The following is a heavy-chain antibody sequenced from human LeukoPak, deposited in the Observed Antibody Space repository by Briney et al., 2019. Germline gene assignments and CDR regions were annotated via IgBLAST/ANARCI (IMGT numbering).Heavy chain of an antibody. V-gene: IGHV4-4*02. CDR2: IYHSGSS. D-gene: IGHD6-19*01. CDR1: GGSISSSNW. J-gene: IGHJ6*02. Sequence: SGTLSLTCAVSGGSISSSNWWSWVRQPPGKGLEWIGEIYHSGSSNYNPSLKSRVTISVDKSKNLFSLRLSSVTAADTAVYYCARWAVAGYYYYGMDVWGQGTTVTVSS. CDR3: ARWAVAGYYYYGMDV.